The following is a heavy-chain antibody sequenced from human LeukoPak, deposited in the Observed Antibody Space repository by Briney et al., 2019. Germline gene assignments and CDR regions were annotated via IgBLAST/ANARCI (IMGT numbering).Heavy chain of an antibody. CDR1: GYTFTGYY. Sequence: ASVKVSCKASGYTFTGYYMHWVRQAPGQGLEWMGWINPNSGGTNYAQKFQGRVTMTRDTSISTAYMELRSLRSDDTAVYYCARGGGIVVVPAAIAWFDPWGQGTLVTVSS. CDR3: ARGGGIVVVPAAIAWFDP. V-gene: IGHV1-2*02. CDR2: INPNSGGT. D-gene: IGHD2-2*01. J-gene: IGHJ5*02.